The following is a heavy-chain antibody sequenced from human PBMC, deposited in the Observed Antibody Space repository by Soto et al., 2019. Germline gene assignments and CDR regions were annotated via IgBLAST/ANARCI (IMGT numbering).Heavy chain of an antibody. Sequence: QVQMVESGGGVVQPGRSLRLSGAAPGFSFSSYGMHGVRQAPGKGLEWVAVIWYDGNNKFYADSVKGRFTISRDTSKNTLYLQMNNLRPEDTGVYYCTRDPVTGAPFPFDYWGQGTLVTVSS. D-gene: IGHD1-20*01. J-gene: IGHJ4*02. CDR2: IWYDGNNK. CDR1: GFSFSSYG. V-gene: IGHV3-33*01. CDR3: TRDPVTGAPFPFDY.